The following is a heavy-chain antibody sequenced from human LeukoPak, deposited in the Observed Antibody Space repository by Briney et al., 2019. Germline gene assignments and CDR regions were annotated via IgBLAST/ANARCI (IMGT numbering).Heavy chain of an antibody. Sequence: GGSLRLSCVASGFNFRNSWMSWVRQAPGKGLEWVANINQDGTTKYYVDSVKGRFTISRDDARNSLSLQMNSLRAEDTAVYYCARDCGTRCAFDPPNYWGQGTLVTVSS. CDR1: GFNFRNSW. CDR2: INQDGTTK. CDR3: ARDCGTRCAFDPPNY. V-gene: IGHV3-7*01. J-gene: IGHJ4*02. D-gene: IGHD3-9*01.